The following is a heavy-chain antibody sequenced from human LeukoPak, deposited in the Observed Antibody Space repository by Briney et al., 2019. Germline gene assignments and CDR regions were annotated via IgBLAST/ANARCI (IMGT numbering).Heavy chain of an antibody. CDR1: GFTFSRYW. J-gene: IGHJ4*02. D-gene: IGHD3-9*01. Sequence: GGSLRLSCAASGFTFSRYWIHWVRQAPGKGLEWVSRINPDGSTTTYADSVKGRFTISRDNAKNTVYLQMNSLRAEDTAVYYCVKGLSDDLLTGTSKYWGQGTLVAVSS. CDR2: INPDGSTT. V-gene: IGHV3-74*01. CDR3: VKGLSDDLLTGTSKY.